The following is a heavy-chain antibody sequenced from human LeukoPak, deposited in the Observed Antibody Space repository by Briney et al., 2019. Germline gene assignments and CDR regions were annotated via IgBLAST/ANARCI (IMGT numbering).Heavy chain of an antibody. CDR2: INSDGSST. D-gene: IGHD3-22*01. V-gene: IGHV3-74*01. CDR3: ARGSNYDSSGPDY. CDR1: GFTLSRYW. Sequence: GGSLRLSCAASGFTLSRYWMHWVRHAPGKGLVWVSRINSDGSSTNYADSVRGRFTISRDNAKNTLYLQMNSLRAEDTAVYYCARGSNYDSSGPDYWGQGTLVTVSS. J-gene: IGHJ4*02.